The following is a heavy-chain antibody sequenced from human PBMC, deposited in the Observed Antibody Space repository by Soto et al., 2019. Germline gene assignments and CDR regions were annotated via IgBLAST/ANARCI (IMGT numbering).Heavy chain of an antibody. V-gene: IGHV1-3*01. D-gene: IGHD6-13*01. CDR1: GYIFSSYG. CDR2: INAGNGNT. CDR3: ARKQIAAPSNYHYNGMDV. J-gene: IGHJ6*02. Sequence: ASVKVSCKASGYIFSSYGMHWVRQAPGQRLEWMGWINAGNGNTKYSQKFQGRVTITRDTSASTAYMELSSLRSEDTAVYYCARKQIAAPSNYHYNGMDVWGQGTTVTVPS.